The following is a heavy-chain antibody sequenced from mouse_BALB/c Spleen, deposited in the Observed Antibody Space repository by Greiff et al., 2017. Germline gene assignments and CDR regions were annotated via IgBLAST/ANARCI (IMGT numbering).Heavy chain of an antibody. J-gene: IGHJ4*01. CDR1: GFTFSDYY. V-gene: IGHV5-4*02. D-gene: IGHD1-1*01. CDR3: AREGDYGSIYAMDY. CDR2: ISDGGSYT. Sequence: EVMLVESGGGLVKPGGSLKLSCAASGFTFSDYYMYWVRQTPDKRLEWVATISDGGSYTYYPDSVKGRFTISRDNAKNNLYLQMSSLKSEDTAMYYCAREGDYGSIYAMDYWGQGTSVTVSS.